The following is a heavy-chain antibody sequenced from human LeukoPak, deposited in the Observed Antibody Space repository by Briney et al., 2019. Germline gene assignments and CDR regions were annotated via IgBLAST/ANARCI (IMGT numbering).Heavy chain of an antibody. D-gene: IGHD3-22*01. J-gene: IGHJ6*03. V-gene: IGHV1-46*01. CDR2: INPSGGST. Sequence: ASVKVSCKVSGYTLTELSMHWVRQAPGQGLEWMGIINPSGGSTSYAQKFQGRVTMTRDTSTSTVYMELSSLRSEDTAVYYCARDLLMSYDRRNQKWGYYMDVWGKGTTVTVSS. CDR1: GYTLTELS. CDR3: ARDLLMSYDRRNQKWGYYMDV.